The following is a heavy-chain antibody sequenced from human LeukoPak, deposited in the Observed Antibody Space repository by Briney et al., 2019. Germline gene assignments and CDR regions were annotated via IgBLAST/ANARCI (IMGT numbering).Heavy chain of an antibody. CDR3: ARNEYSGYDRVYFYYMDV. J-gene: IGHJ6*03. V-gene: IGHV3-48*02. CDR2: ISSSSSTI. Sequence: GGSLRLSCAASGFIFSAYSLNWVRQAPGKGLEWVSYISSSSSTIYYADSVKGRFTISRDNAKNLLYLQMNSLRDEDTAVYYCARNEYSGYDRVYFYYMDVWGKGTTVTVSS. D-gene: IGHD5-12*01. CDR1: GFIFSAYS.